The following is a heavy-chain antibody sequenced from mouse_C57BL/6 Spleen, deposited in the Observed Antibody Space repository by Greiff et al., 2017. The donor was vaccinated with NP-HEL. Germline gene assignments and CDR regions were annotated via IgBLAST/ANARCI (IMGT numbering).Heavy chain of an antibody. CDR2: IDPSDSYT. J-gene: IGHJ4*01. D-gene: IGHD1-1*01. CDR1: GYTFTSYW. CDR3: ARRQDYGSSYRGYYAMDY. Sequence: VQLQQSGAELVRPGTSVKLSCKASGYTFTSYWMHWVKQRPGQGLEWIGVIDPSDSYTNYNQKFKGKATLTVDTSSSTAYMQLSSLTSEDSAVYYCARRQDYGSSYRGYYAMDYWGQGTSVTVSS. V-gene: IGHV1-59*01.